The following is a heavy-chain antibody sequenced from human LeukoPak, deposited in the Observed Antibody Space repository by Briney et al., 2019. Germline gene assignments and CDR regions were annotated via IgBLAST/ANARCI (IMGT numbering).Heavy chain of an antibody. J-gene: IGHJ4*02. D-gene: IGHD5-24*01. CDR1: GYSFTRYG. Sequence: ASVKVSCKASGYSFTRYGISWVRQAPGQALEWMGWISPYNGNTKYAQKLQGRVTMTTDTSTSTANMELRSLRSDDTAVYYCARDLRAFRDGYKNRNYYLDYWGQGTLVTVSS. CDR3: ARDLRAFRDGYKNRNYYLDY. CDR2: ISPYNGNT. V-gene: IGHV1-18*01.